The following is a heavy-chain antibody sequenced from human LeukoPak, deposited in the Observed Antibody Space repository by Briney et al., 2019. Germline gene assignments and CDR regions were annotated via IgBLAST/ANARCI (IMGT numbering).Heavy chain of an antibody. CDR3: AREAEGNYGGYYYYYYGMDV. Sequence: GGSLRLSCAASGFTFDDYGMSWVRQAPGKGLEWVSGINWNGGSTGYADSVKGRFTISRDNAKNSLYLQTNSLRAEDTALYYCAREAEGNYGGYYYYYYGMDVWGQGTTVTVSS. J-gene: IGHJ6*02. CDR2: INWNGGST. D-gene: IGHD4-23*01. CDR1: GFTFDDYG. V-gene: IGHV3-20*04.